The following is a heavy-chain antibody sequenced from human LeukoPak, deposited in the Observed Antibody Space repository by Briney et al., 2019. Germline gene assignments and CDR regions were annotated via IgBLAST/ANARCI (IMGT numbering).Heavy chain of an antibody. D-gene: IGHD4-17*01. CDR1: GFTVSSNY. CDR2: IYSGGST. CDR3: ARDLAGEYAGFDY. V-gene: IGHV3-53*01. Sequence: GGSLRLSCAASGFTVSSNYMSWVRQAPGKGLEWVSVIYSGGSTYYADSVKGRFTISRDNSKNTLYLQMNSLRAEDTAVYYCARDLAGEYAGFDYWGQGTLVTVSS. J-gene: IGHJ4*02.